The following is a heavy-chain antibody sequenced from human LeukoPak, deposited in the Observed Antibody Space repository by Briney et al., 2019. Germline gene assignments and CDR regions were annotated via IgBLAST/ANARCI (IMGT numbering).Heavy chain of an antibody. D-gene: IGHD5-12*01. V-gene: IGHV3-66*01. CDR3: ASSPKGRGYDLVRH. J-gene: IGHJ4*02. Sequence: TGGSLRLSCAASGFTVSSNYMSWVRQAPGKGLEWVSVIYSGGSTYYADSVKGRFTISRDNSKNTLYLQMNSLRAEDTAVYYCASSPKGRGYDLVRHWGQGTLVTVSS. CDR1: GFTVSSNY. CDR2: IYSGGST.